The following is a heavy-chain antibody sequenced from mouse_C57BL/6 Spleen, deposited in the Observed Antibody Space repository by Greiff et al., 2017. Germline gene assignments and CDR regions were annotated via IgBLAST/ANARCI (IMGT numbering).Heavy chain of an antibody. V-gene: IGHV1-59*01. J-gene: IGHJ1*03. CDR1: GYTFTSYW. Sequence: VQLQQPGAELVRPGTSVKLSCKASGYTFTSYWMHWVKQRPGQGLEWIGVIDPSDSYTNYNQKFKGKATLTVDTSSSTAYMQLSSLTSEDSAVYYCARENAVVAKGNFDVWGTGTTVTVSS. CDR3: ARENAVVAKGNFDV. CDR2: IDPSDSYT. D-gene: IGHD1-1*01.